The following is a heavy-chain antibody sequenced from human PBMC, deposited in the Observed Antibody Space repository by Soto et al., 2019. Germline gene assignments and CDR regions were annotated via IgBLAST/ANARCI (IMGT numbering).Heavy chain of an antibody. V-gene: IGHV3-23*01. Sequence: GSLRLSCAAPGFTFDSYAMNWVRQAPGKGLEWVSTLSGSGDNTYYADSVKGRFTISRDNSKNMMYLQMSSLRAEDTAVYYCAKNRGLQYYFDYWGQGTLVTVSS. CDR1: GFTFDSYA. J-gene: IGHJ4*02. CDR2: LSGSGDNT. CDR3: AKNRGLQYYFDY.